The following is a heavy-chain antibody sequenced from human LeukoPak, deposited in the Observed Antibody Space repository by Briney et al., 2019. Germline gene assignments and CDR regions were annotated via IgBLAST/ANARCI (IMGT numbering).Heavy chain of an antibody. CDR3: AKVITAMVRGVIITYELDY. J-gene: IGHJ4*02. Sequence: GGSLRLSCAASGFTFTTYWMSWVRQLPGKGLEWVAFIRYDGSNKYYADSVKGRFTISRDNSKNTLYLQMNSLRAEDTAVYYCAKVITAMVRGVIITYELDYWGQGTLVTVSS. CDR2: IRYDGSNK. CDR1: GFTFTTYW. V-gene: IGHV3-30*02. D-gene: IGHD3-10*01.